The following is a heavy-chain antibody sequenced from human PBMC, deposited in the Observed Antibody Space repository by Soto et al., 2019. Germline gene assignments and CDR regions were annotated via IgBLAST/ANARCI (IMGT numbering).Heavy chain of an antibody. CDR2: IIPIFGTT. J-gene: IGHJ4*02. CDR3: ARGLYCGGGCYSHFDY. D-gene: IGHD2-21*02. V-gene: IGHV1-69*01. CDR1: GGTFSNYP. Sequence: VQLVQSGAEVKKPGSSVKVSCKASGGTFSNYPFIWVRQAPGQGLDWMGGIIPIFGTTDYGQRFQGRVTITADESTNTAYMDLSSLRSDDTVVYYCARGLYCGGGCYSHFDYWGQGTLVTVSS.